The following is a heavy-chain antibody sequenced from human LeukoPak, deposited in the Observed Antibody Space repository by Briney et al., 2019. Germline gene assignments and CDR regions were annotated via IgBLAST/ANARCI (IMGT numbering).Heavy chain of an antibody. D-gene: IGHD4-17*01. V-gene: IGHV3-7*03. J-gene: IGHJ4*02. Sequence: GGSLRLSCAASGFTFSSHWMTWVRQAPGKGLEWVASINSDGSEGYYADVVKGRFTISRDNAKNSLYLQINSLRAEDTAVYYCARDHYGDFTFDYWGQGTQVTVSS. CDR3: ARDHYGDFTFDY. CDR2: INSDGSEG. CDR1: GFTFSSHW.